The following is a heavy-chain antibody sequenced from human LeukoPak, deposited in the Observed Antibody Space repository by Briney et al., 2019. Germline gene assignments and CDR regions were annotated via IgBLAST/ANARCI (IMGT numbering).Heavy chain of an antibody. Sequence: SETLSLTCAVYGGSFSGYYWSWIRQPPGKGLEWIGEINHSGSTNYNPSLKSRVTISVDTSKNQFSLKLSSVTAADTAVYYCARDAGPDYGDYEGFDWFDPWGQGTLVTVSS. CDR3: ARDAGPDYGDYEGFDWFDP. CDR1: GGSFSGYY. J-gene: IGHJ5*02. CDR2: INHSGST. V-gene: IGHV4-34*01. D-gene: IGHD4-17*01.